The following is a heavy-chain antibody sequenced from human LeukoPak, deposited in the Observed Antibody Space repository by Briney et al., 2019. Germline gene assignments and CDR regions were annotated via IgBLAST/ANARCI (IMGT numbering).Heavy chain of an antibody. J-gene: IGHJ5*02. Sequence: GGSLRLSCEVSGFTFDSFGLSWVRQAPGKGPEWIAYISGSSVAIYYADSVKGRFTISRDNAKNSLSLQMNSLRAEDTAMYYCGRDVGPWGQGTLVTVSS. V-gene: IGHV3-48*01. CDR3: GRDVGP. CDR2: ISGSSVAI. CDR1: GFTFDSFG.